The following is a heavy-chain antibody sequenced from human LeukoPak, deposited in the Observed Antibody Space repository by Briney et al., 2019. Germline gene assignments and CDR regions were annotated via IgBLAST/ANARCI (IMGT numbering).Heavy chain of an antibody. CDR2: INHSGRT. Sequence: PSETLSLTRDVSGYSINFGHLWGWIRQPPGKGLEWIASINHSGRTYYTPSLKSRVTISVDTLKNQFSLKVTSVTAEDTAMYFCARESSAVAHTMMRDWLDPWGQGTLVTVSS. D-gene: IGHD3-22*01. CDR3: ARESSAVAHTMMRDWLDP. J-gene: IGHJ5*02. V-gene: IGHV4-38-2*02. CDR1: GYSINFGHL.